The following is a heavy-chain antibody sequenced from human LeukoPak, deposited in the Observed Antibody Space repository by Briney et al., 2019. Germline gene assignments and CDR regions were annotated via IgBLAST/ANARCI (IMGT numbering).Heavy chain of an antibody. V-gene: IGHV3-43*01. CDR1: GFTFDDYT. Sequence: GGSLRLSCAASGFTFDDYTMHWVRQAPGKSLEWVSLITWDSGTTYYKDSVKGWFTISRDNSKNSLYLQMNSLRTEDTALYYCAKGYSSGWYPFDYWGQGTLVTVSS. D-gene: IGHD6-19*01. CDR2: ITWDSGTT. J-gene: IGHJ4*02. CDR3: AKGYSSGWYPFDY.